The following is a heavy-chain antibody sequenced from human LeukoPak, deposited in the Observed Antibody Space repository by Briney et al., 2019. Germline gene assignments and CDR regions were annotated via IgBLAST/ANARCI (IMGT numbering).Heavy chain of an antibody. J-gene: IGHJ4*02. CDR2: IDWDDHE. Sequence: ESGPTLVNPTQTLTLTCTFFGFSLTTRGMRVNLIRQPPGKALEWLARIDWDDHEFYSTSLKTKLTISKDTSKNQVVLRMTNMDPVDTATYFCARMTSAWVIDFWGQGTLVTVSS. CDR1: GFSLTTRGMR. CDR3: ARMTSAWVIDF. D-gene: IGHD6-19*01. V-gene: IGHV2-70*04.